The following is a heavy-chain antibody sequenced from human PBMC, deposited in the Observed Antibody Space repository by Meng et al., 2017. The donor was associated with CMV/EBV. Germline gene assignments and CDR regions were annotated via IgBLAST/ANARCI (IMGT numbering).Heavy chain of an antibody. CDR1: GGSISSYY. CDR3: ARGGAEYYDFWSGPGGIDY. D-gene: IGHD3-3*01. Sequence: SETLSLTCTVSGGSISSYYWSWIRQPPGKGLEWIGYIYYSGSTNYNPSLKSRVTISVDTSKNQFSLKLSSVTAADTDVYYCARGGAEYYDFWSGPGGIDYWGQGTLVTVSS. J-gene: IGHJ4*02. V-gene: IGHV4-59*01. CDR2: IYYSGST.